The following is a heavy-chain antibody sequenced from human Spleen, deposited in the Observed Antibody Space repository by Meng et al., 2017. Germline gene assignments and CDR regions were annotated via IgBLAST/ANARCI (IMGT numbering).Heavy chain of an antibody. V-gene: IGHV3-23*01. CDR3: AAAWELLPPGY. J-gene: IGHJ4*02. D-gene: IGHD1-26*01. CDR2: ISGSGSTT. CDR1: GFTFSGYA. Sequence: EVQLLESGGDWVQPGGSLRLSCAASGFTFSGYAMSWVRQAPGKGLEWVSGISGSGSTTYYADSVKGRFTVSRDSSKNTLYLQMNNLRVEDTAVYYCAAAWELLPPGYWGQGTLVTVSS.